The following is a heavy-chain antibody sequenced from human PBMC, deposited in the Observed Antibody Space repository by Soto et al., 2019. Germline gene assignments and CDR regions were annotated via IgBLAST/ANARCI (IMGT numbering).Heavy chain of an antibody. CDR1: GGSISSGGYY. D-gene: IGHD4-17*01. J-gene: IGHJ4*02. CDR2: IYYSGST. CDR3: ARAGDDYGNFDS. Sequence: KTSETLSLTCTVSGGSISSGGYYWSWIRQHPGKGLEWIGYIYYSGSTYYNPSLKSRVTISVDTSKNQFSLKLSSVTAADTAVYYCARAGDDYGNFDSWGQGTPVTVSS. V-gene: IGHV4-31*03.